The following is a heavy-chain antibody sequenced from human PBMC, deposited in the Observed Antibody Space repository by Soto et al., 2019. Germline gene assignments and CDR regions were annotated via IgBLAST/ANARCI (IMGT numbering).Heavy chain of an antibody. CDR1: GLTFRSYA. D-gene: IGHD2-2*01. J-gene: IGHJ4*02. V-gene: IGHV3-30-3*01. Sequence: GLSLRLSCAASGLTFRSYAVHSVRHAPEKGLEWVAVMSYDGSNKYYADSVKGRFTISSDNSKNTLYLQMNSLGTEDTAVYYCARGYCSRPSCSHFDCWGQGTLVTVSS. CDR2: MSYDGSNK. CDR3: ARGYCSRPSCSHFDC.